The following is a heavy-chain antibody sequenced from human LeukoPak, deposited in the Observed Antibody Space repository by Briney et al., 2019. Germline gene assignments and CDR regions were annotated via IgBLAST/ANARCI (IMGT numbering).Heavy chain of an antibody. V-gene: IGHV3-21*01. Sequence: MSGGSLRLSCAASGFTFSTYAMNWVRQAPGEGLKWVSCITGDSAYIYYADSVKGRFTISRDNAKNSLYLQMNSLRAEVTAVYYCARYGVSSSTSYIDFWGQGTLVTVSS. D-gene: IGHD2-2*01. CDR3: ARYGVSSSTSYIDF. CDR1: GFTFSTYA. J-gene: IGHJ4*02. CDR2: ITGDSAYI.